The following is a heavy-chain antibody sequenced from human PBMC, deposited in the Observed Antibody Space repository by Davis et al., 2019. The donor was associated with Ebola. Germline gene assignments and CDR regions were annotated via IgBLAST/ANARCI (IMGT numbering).Heavy chain of an antibody. Sequence: PAGSLRLSCAVSGYSISSDYYWGWIRQSPVKGLEWIASINHAGITYYNPSLKSRVTISVDMSKNQFSLKLRSVTAADTAVYYCARRVEMTTGGIYNWLDPWGQGTLVTVSS. J-gene: IGHJ5*02. CDR3: ARRVEMTTGGIYNWLDP. CDR1: GYSISSDYY. V-gene: IGHV4-38-2*01. CDR2: INHAGIT. D-gene: IGHD4-11*01.